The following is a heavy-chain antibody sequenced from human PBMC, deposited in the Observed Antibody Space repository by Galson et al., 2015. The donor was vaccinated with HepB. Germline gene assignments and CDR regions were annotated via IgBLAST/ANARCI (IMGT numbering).Heavy chain of an antibody. J-gene: IGHJ5*02. CDR2: IYYSGST. D-gene: IGHD3-3*01. CDR3: ARLWSGPNWFDP. Sequence: TLSLTCTVSGGSISSGDYYWSWIRQPPGKGLEWIGYIYYSGSTYYNPSLKSRVTISVDTSKNQFSLRLSSVTAADTAVYYCARLWSGPNWFDPWGQGTLVTVSS. CDR1: GGSISSGDYY. V-gene: IGHV4-30-4*01.